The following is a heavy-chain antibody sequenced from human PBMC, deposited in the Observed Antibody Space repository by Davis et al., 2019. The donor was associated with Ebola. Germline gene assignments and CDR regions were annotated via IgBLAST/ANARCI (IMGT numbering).Heavy chain of an antibody. CDR3: ARVDYDFWSGYYGGNWFDP. V-gene: IGHV4-4*02. D-gene: IGHD3-3*01. CDR2: IYYSGST. Sequence: GSLRLSCDISGGSIDNGYWWGWVRQSPGKGLEWIGYIYYSGSTNYNPSLKSRVTISVDTSKNQFSLKLSSVTAADTAVYYCARVDYDFWSGYYGGNWFDPWGQGTLVTVSS. CDR1: GGSIDNGYW. J-gene: IGHJ5*02.